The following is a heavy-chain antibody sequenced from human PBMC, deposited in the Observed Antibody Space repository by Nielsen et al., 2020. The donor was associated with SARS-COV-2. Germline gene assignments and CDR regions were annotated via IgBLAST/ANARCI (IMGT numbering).Heavy chain of an antibody. J-gene: IGHJ4*02. CDR1: GFTFSSYD. V-gene: IGHV3-30*02. D-gene: IGHD3-22*01. CDR2: IRYDGSHK. Sequence: GESLKISCAASGFTFSSYDMHWVRQAPGKGLEWVTFIRYDGSHKYYADSVKGRFTISRDNSKNTLYLQMNSLRAEDTAVYYCAKEWLTPPRWYYDSSGDDYWGQGTLVTVSS. CDR3: AKEWLTPPRWYYDSSGDDY.